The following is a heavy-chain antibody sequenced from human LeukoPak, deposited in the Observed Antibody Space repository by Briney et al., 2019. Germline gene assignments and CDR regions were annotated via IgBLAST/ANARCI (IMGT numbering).Heavy chain of an antibody. CDR1: GSSFTTYW. CDR2: IYPGDSDA. CDR3: ARQSVAVNYYYGMDV. V-gene: IGHV5-51*01. Sequence: GESLKISCKGSGSSFTTYWIGWVRQMPGKGLEWMGIIYPGDSDARYSPSFQGQVTISADKSISTAYLQWSSLKASDTAMYYCARQSVAVNYYYGMDVWGQGTTVTVSS. J-gene: IGHJ6*02. D-gene: IGHD6-19*01.